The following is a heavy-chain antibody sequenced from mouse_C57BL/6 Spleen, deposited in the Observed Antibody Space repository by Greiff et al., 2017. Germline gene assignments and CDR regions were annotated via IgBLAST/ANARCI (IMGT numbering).Heavy chain of an antibody. Sequence: VQLQQSGPELVKPGASVKISCKASGYAFSSSWMNWVKQRPGKGLEWIGRIYPGDGDTNYNGKFKGKATLTADKSSSTAYMQLSSLTSEDSAVYFCARSSGRIYAMDYWGQGTSVTVSS. CDR2: IYPGDGDT. D-gene: IGHD1-3*01. CDR3: ARSSGRIYAMDY. V-gene: IGHV1-82*01. J-gene: IGHJ4*01. CDR1: GYAFSSSW.